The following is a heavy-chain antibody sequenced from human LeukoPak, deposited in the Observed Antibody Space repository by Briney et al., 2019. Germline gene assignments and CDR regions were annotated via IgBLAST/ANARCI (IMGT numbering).Heavy chain of an antibody. V-gene: IGHV4-30-4*01. CDR3: ARVPYDSSGYYYFDY. J-gene: IGHJ4*02. CDR2: IHFTGSN. D-gene: IGHD3-22*01. CDR1: GGSISSGDYY. Sequence: SHTLSLPCTVSGGSISSGDYYWSWIRQPPGKGLEWIGYIHFTGSNYDNPSLKSRVTISLDTSKNQFSLKLSSVTAADTAVYYCARVPYDSSGYYYFDYWGQGTLVTVSS.